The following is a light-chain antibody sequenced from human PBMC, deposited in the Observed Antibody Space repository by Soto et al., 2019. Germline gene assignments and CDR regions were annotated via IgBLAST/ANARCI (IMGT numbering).Light chain of an antibody. CDR1: QSVSRW. CDR3: QQYSSYSLPT. J-gene: IGKJ4*01. V-gene: IGKV1-5*01. Sequence: DIQMTQSPSILSASVGDSVTIPCRASQSVSRWLAWYQQKPGKAPKLLIYDASSLNSGVPSRFSGSQSGTEFTLTFTSLLPDDFATYFCQQYSSYSLPTFGGGTKVDIK. CDR2: DAS.